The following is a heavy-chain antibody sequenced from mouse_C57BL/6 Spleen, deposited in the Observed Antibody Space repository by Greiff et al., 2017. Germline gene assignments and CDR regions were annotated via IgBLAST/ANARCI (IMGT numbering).Heavy chain of an antibody. D-gene: IGHD2-3*01. CDR2: IHPNSGST. V-gene: IGHV1-64*01. CDR3: ARSLYDYYAMDD. J-gene: IGHJ4*01. CDR1: GYTFTSYW. Sequence: VQLQQPGAELVKPGASVKLSCKASGYTFTSYWMHWVKQRPGQGLEWIGMIHPNSGSTNYNEKFKSKATLTVDKSSSTAYMQLSSLTSEDSAVYYCARSLYDYYAMDDWGQGTSVTVSS.